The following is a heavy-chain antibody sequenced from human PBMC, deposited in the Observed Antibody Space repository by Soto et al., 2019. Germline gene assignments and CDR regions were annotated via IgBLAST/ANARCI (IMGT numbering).Heavy chain of an antibody. CDR3: AREFFGDFVMGARNWFAP. CDR2: IYYNGNT. CDR1: DDPMTTHY. D-gene: IGHD4-17*01. V-gene: IGHV4-59*11. J-gene: IGHJ5*02. Sequence: ETLSLTCTVSDDPMTTHYWSWIRQPPGEGLEWIGNIYYNGNTKYNPSLKSRVTISVDTSKKQFSLRVSSVTAADTAVYYCAREFFGDFVMGARNWFAPWGQGTPVTVSS.